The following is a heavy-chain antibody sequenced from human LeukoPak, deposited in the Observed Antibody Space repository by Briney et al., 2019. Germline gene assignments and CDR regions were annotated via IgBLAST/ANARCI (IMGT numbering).Heavy chain of an antibody. V-gene: IGHV3-23*01. J-gene: IGHJ4*02. D-gene: IGHD6-13*01. CDR2: ISGSGDST. CDR1: GFTFTSYV. CDR3: AKDHGAASGDFDY. Sequence: GGSLRLSCAASGFTFTSYVMSWVRQAPGKGLEWVSTISGSGDSTYCADSVKGRFTISRDNSKNTVYLQMNSLTAEDTAVYYCAKDHGAASGDFDYWGQGTLVTVSS.